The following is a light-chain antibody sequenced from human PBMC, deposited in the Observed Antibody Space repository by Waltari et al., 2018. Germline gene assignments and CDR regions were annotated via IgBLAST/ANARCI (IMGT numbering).Light chain of an antibody. J-gene: IGKJ2*01. CDR2: AAS. CDR1: QGISNS. CDR3: QQYYSTPRT. V-gene: IGKV1-NL1*01. Sequence: DIQMTQSPSSLSASVGDRVTITCRTSQGISNSLAWYQQKPGKAPKLLLYAASKLESGVPSRFSGGAFVTDFTLTISSLQPEDFATYYCQQYYSTPRTFGQGTKLEIK.